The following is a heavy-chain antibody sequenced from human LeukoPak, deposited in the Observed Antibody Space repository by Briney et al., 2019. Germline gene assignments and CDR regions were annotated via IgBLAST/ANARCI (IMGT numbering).Heavy chain of an antibody. Sequence: PGGSLRLSCAASGFTFSSYGMHWVRQAPGKGLEWVAVISYDGSNKYYADSVKGRFTISRDDSKNTLYLQMNSLRAEDTAVYYCAKNYGSGSYLGDYWGQGTLVTVPS. CDR3: AKNYGSGSYLGDY. D-gene: IGHD3-10*01. J-gene: IGHJ4*02. CDR1: GFTFSSYG. V-gene: IGHV3-30*18. CDR2: ISYDGSNK.